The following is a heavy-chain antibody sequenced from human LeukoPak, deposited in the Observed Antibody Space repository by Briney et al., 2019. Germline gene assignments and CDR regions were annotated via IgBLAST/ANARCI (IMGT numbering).Heavy chain of an antibody. CDR3: AIRKSGNAIDY. Sequence: GGSLRLSCAASGFTFSGYSMNWVRQAPGKGLEWVSYISSSSSTIYYADSVKGRFTISRDNAKNSLYLQMNSLRAEDTAVYYCAIRKSGNAIDYWGQGTLVTVSS. CDR2: ISSSSSTI. J-gene: IGHJ4*02. D-gene: IGHD5-12*01. V-gene: IGHV3-48*01. CDR1: GFTFSGYS.